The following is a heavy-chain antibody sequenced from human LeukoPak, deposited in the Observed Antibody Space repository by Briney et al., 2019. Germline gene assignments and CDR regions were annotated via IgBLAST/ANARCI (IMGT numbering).Heavy chain of an antibody. Sequence: PSETLSLTCTVSGGSFSNYFWTWIRQPPGKGLEWIGEISLSGTIKYNPSLKSRVTISVDTSKNQFSLKLSTVTAADTAVYYCALSTTTVTTRILDYWGQGALVIVSS. CDR1: GGSFSNYF. V-gene: IGHV4-34*01. D-gene: IGHD4-17*01. CDR2: ISLSGTI. CDR3: ALSTTTVTTRILDY. J-gene: IGHJ4*02.